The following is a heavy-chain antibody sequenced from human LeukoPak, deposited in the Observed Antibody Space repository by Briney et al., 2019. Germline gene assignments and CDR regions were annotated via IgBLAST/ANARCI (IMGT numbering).Heavy chain of an antibody. V-gene: IGHV4-34*01. CDR3: ARVGGIAAIFDY. CDR1: GGSFSGYY. D-gene: IGHD6-13*01. J-gene: IGHJ4*02. CDR2: INHSGST. Sequence: PSETLSLTCAVYGGSFSGYYWSWIRQPPGKGLEWIGEINHSGSTNYNPSLKSRVTISVDTSKNQFSLKLSSVTAADTAVYYCARVGGIAAIFDYWGQGTLVTVSS.